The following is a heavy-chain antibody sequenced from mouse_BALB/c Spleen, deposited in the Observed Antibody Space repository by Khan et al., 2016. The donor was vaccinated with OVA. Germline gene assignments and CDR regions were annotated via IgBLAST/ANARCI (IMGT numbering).Heavy chain of an antibody. CDR2: IRGDGGT. V-gene: IGHV2-3*01. CDR1: GFSLTSYG. CDR3: AKYTPDYSTFDY. Sequence: VQLQESGPGLVAPSQSLSITCTVSGFSLTSYGVNWVRQPPGKGLEGLGVIRGDGGTNYHSTLKTRLIISKENSTSQVFLTVHSLQTDDTAPYYCAKYTPDYSTFDYWGQGTSVPVPA. J-gene: IGHJ4*01. D-gene: IGHD1-1*01.